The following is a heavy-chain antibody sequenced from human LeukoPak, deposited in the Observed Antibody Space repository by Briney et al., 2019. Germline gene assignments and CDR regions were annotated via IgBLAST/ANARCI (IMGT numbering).Heavy chain of an antibody. CDR2: ISSSSRTI. J-gene: IGHJ6*02. CDR1: GFTFGSYS. V-gene: IGHV3-48*02. Sequence: PGGSLRLSCAASGFTFGSYSMNWVRQAPGKGLEWVSYISSSSRTIYYADSVKGRFTISRDNGKNSLYLQMNSLRDEDTAVYYCARDPAPVAGHYYGMDVWGQGTTVTVSS. CDR3: ARDPAPVAGHYYGMDV. D-gene: IGHD6-19*01.